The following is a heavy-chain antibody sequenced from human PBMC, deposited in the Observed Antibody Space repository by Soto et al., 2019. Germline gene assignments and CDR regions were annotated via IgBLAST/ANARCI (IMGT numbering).Heavy chain of an antibody. V-gene: IGHV3-23*01. J-gene: IGHJ4*02. CDR3: AKIVVAAGIAY. CDR2: ISATSGST. CDR1: EFIFSSYG. D-gene: IGHD2-2*01. Sequence: EVQLLESGGGLVQPGGSLRLSCAASEFIFSSYGMSWVRQAPGKGLEWVSSISATSGSTYYADSVKGRFTISRDNSKNTLYLQMNSLRAEDMAVYYCAKIVVAAGIAYWGQGTLVTVSS.